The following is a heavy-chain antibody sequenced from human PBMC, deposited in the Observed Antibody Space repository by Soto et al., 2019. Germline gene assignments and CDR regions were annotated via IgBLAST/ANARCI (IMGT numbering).Heavy chain of an antibody. Sequence: ASVKVSCKASGYTFTSYAMHWVRQAPGQRLEWMGWINAGNGNTKYSQKFQGRVTITRDTSASTAYMEPSSLRSEDTAVYYCARGASPLIDYWGQGTLVTVSS. CDR3: ARGASPLIDY. CDR1: GYTFTSYA. D-gene: IGHD1-26*01. V-gene: IGHV1-3*01. CDR2: INAGNGNT. J-gene: IGHJ4*02.